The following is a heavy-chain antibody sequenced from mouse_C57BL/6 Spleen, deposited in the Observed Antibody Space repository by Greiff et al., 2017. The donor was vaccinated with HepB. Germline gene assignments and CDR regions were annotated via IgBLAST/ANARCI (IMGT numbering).Heavy chain of an antibody. CDR3: ALYDYDGGDAMDY. Sequence: QVQLQQPGAELVKPGASVKLSCKASGYTFTSYWMHWVKQRPGQGLEWIGMIHPNSGSTNYNEKFKSKATLTVDKSSSTAYMQLSSLTSEDSAVYYCALYDYDGGDAMDYWGQGTSVTVSS. J-gene: IGHJ4*01. V-gene: IGHV1-64*01. D-gene: IGHD2-4*01. CDR1: GYTFTSYW. CDR2: IHPNSGST.